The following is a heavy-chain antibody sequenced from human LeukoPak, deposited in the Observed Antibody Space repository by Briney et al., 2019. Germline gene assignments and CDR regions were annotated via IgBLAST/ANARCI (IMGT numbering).Heavy chain of an antibody. CDR2: IKQDGSEK. J-gene: IGHJ6*02. CDR1: GFTFSSYW. V-gene: IGHV3-7*01. D-gene: IGHD6-13*01. CDR3: ARPIAAAGTANYGMDV. Sequence: GGSLRLSCAASGFTFSSYWMSWVRQAPGKGLGWVANIKQDGSEKYYVDSVKGRFTISRDNAKNSLYLQMNSLRAEDTAVYYCARPIAAAGTANYGMDVWGQGTTVTVSS.